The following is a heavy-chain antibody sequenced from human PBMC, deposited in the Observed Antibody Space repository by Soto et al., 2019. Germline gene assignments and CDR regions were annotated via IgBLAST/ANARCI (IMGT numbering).Heavy chain of an antibody. D-gene: IGHD3-3*01. V-gene: IGHV4-34*01. CDR2: INHSGST. CDR3: ARALEEYYDFWSGSPSYYYYYDMDV. CDR1: GGSFSGYY. J-gene: IGHJ6*02. Sequence: SETLSLTCAVYGGSFSGYYWSWIRQPPGKGLEWIGEINHSGSTNYNPSLKSRVTISVDTSKNQFSLKLSSVTAADTAVYYCARALEEYYDFWSGSPSYYYYYDMDVWGQGTTVTVSS.